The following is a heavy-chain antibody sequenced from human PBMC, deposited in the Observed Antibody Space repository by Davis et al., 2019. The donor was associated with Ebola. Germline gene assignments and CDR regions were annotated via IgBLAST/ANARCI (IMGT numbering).Heavy chain of an antibody. CDR1: GYVFTGYW. Sequence: GESLKISCKGSGYVFTGYWINWVRQMPGQGLEWMGIIYHDDSNTMYSPSFRGQVTISVDKSTSTVYLQWSSLKDSDTAMYFCARRALDQHYYYYMDVWGKGTTVTVS. J-gene: IGHJ6*03. D-gene: IGHD2-2*03. V-gene: IGHV5-51*01. CDR3: ARRALDQHYYYYMDV. CDR2: IYHDDSNT.